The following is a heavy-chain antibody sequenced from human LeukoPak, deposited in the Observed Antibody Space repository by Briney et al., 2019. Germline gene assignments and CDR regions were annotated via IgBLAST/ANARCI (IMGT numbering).Heavy chain of an antibody. CDR3: ARHWGITIFGYLDY. CDR2: IYTSGST. V-gene: IGHV4-4*09. J-gene: IGHJ4*01. D-gene: IGHD3-3*01. CDR1: GGSISSYY. Sequence: SETLSLTCTVSGGSISSYYWSWIRQPPGKGLEWIGYIYTSGSTNYNPSLKSRVTISVDTSKNQFSLKLSSVTAADTAVYYCARHWGITIFGYLDYWGQEPWTPSPQ.